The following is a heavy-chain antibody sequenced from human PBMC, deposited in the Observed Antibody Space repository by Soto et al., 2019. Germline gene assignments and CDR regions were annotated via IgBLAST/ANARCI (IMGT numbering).Heavy chain of an antibody. CDR1: GFTFSSYA. V-gene: IGHV3-23*01. J-gene: IGHJ3*02. CDR3: VKDQVCRRDDAFDI. Sequence: GGSLRLSCAASGFTFSSYAMSWVRQAPGKGLEWVSAISGSGGSTYYADSVKGRFTISRDNTKNTLYLQMNSLRAEDTAVYACVKDQVCRRDDAFDIWGQGTMVTVSS. D-gene: IGHD2-2*01. CDR2: ISGSGGST.